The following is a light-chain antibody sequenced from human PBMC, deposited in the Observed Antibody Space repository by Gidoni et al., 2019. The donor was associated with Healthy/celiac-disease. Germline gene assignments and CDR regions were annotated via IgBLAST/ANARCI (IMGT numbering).Light chain of an antibody. J-gene: IGKJ1*01. CDR2: GAS. V-gene: IGKV3-20*01. CDR1: QSVSSSY. Sequence: ELVLTQPPATLSLSPGERATLSCRASQSVSSSYLAWYQQKPGQAPRLLIYGASSRATGIPDRFSGSGSGTDFTLTISRLEPEDFAVYYCQQYGSSPTFGQXTKVEIK. CDR3: QQYGSSPT.